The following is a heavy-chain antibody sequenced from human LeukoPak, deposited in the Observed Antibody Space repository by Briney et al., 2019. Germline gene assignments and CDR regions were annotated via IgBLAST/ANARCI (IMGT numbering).Heavy chain of an antibody. J-gene: IGHJ4*02. V-gene: IGHV4-39*02. CDR2: IYYTGNT. CDR1: GVSISSSNSY. D-gene: IGHD6-19*01. CDR3: ARDRGDSSGPPYYFDY. Sequence: SETLSLTCTVSGVSISSSNSYWGWIRQPPGKGLEWIGSIYYTGNTYYNASLKSRVTISIDTSKNQISLRLTSVTATDTAVYYCARDRGDSSGPPYYFDYWGQGTLVTVSS.